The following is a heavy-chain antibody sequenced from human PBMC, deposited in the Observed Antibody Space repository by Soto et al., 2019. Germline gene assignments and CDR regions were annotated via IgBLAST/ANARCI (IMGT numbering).Heavy chain of an antibody. CDR2: INPSGGST. J-gene: IGHJ3*02. CDR3: ARDFYDILTGSPQAFDI. D-gene: IGHD3-9*01. CDR1: GYTFTSYY. V-gene: IGHV1-46*03. Sequence: ASVKVSCKASGYTFTSYYMHWVRQAPGQGLEWMGIINPSGGSTSYAQKFQGRVTMTRDTSTSTVYMELSSLRSEDTAVYYCARDFYDILTGSPQAFDIWGQGTMVTVSS.